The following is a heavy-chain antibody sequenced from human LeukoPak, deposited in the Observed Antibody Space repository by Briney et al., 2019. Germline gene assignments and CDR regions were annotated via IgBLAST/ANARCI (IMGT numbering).Heavy chain of an antibody. CDR1: GFTFSSYA. V-gene: IGHV3-23*01. CDR2: ISGSGGST. CDR3: AKGGEVYLTPRYSGYDYYYYYYMDV. Sequence: RSGGSLRLSCAASGFTFSSYAMSWVRQAPGKGLEWVSAISGSGGSTYYADSVKGRFTISRDNSKNTLYLQMNSLRAEDTAVYYCAKGGEVYLTPRYSGYDYYYYYYMDVWGKGTTVTLSS. D-gene: IGHD5-12*01. J-gene: IGHJ6*03.